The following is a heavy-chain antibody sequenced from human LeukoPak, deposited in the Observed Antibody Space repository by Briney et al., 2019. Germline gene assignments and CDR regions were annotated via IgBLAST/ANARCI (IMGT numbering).Heavy chain of an antibody. J-gene: IGHJ4*02. D-gene: IGHD4-23*01. CDR1: GASITNSY. CDR2: IYSSGNT. Sequence: PSETLSLTCTVSGASITNSYSNWVRQPPGKGLEWIGYIYSSGNTNYNPSLKSRVTISLDVSKNQFSLKLTSVTAADTAVYYCANSYDGKIVPFDNWGQGALVAVSS. V-gene: IGHV4-4*09. CDR3: ANSYDGKIVPFDN.